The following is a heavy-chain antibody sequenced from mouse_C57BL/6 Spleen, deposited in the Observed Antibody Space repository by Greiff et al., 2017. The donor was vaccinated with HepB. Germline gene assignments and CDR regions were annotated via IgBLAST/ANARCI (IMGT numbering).Heavy chain of an antibody. V-gene: IGHV5-4*01. J-gene: IGHJ3*01. CDR2: ISDGGSYT. CDR3: ARDTNYGSSPFAY. CDR1: GFTFSSYA. D-gene: IGHD1-1*01. Sequence: EVKLVESGGGLVKPGGSLKLSCAASGFTFSSYAMSWVRQTPEKRLEWVATISDGGSYTYYPDNVKGRFTISRDNAKNNLYLQMSHLKSEDTAMYYCARDTNYGSSPFAYWGQGTLVTVSA.